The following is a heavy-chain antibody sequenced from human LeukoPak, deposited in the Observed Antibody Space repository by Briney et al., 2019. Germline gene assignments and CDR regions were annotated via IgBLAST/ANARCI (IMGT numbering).Heavy chain of an antibody. CDR3: ARAPILWFGEFAPYFDY. CDR1: GGSISSGGYY. Sequence: PSETLSLTCTVSGGSISSGGYYWSWIRQHPGKGLEWIGYIYYSGSTYYNPSLKSRVTISVDTSENQFSLKLSSVTAADTAVYYCARAPILWFGEFAPYFDYWGQGTLVTVSS. D-gene: IGHD3-10*01. V-gene: IGHV4-30-4*08. J-gene: IGHJ4*02. CDR2: IYYSGST.